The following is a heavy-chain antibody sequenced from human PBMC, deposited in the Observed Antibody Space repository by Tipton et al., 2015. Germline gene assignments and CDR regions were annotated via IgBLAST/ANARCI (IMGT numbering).Heavy chain of an antibody. J-gene: IGHJ4*02. CDR2: ITGTGRTI. V-gene: IGHV3-11*01. CDR3: ASDPGGLQFNF. Sequence: GSLRLSCAASGIAFTDFYMSWIRQAPGKGLEWISSITGTGRTIYYAASVKGRFTISRDNSKDSVYLQMDSLRADDTAVYYCASDPGGLQFNFWGQGTLVTVSS. D-gene: IGHD4-11*01. CDR1: GIAFTDFY.